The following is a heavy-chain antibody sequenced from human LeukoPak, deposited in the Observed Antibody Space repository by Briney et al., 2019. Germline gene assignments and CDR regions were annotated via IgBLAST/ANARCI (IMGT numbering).Heavy chain of an antibody. CDR3: ARGPSKGMVRGVSLDY. Sequence: GASVKVSCKASGYTFTGYYMHWVRQAPGQGLEWVGWINPNSGGTNYAQKFQGRVTMTRDTSISTAYMELSRLRSDDTAVYYCARGPSKGMVRGVSLDYWGQGNLVTVSS. V-gene: IGHV1-2*02. CDR2: INPNSGGT. J-gene: IGHJ4*02. CDR1: GYTFTGYY. D-gene: IGHD3-10*01.